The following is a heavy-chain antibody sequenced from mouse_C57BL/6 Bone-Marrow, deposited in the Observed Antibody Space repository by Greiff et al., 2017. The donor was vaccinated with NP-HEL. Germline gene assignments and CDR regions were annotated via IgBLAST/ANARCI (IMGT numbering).Heavy chain of an antibody. V-gene: IGHV1-82*01. CDR3: ARGPNWAFDY. J-gene: IGHJ2*01. CDR2: IYPGDGDT. D-gene: IGHD4-1*01. Sequence: QVQLKQSGPELVKPGASVKISCKASGYAFSSSWMNWVQQRPGKGLEWIGRIYPGDGDTNYNGKFKGKATLTADKSSSTAYMQLSSLTSEDAAVYFCARGPNWAFDYWGQGTTLTVSS. CDR1: GYAFSSSW.